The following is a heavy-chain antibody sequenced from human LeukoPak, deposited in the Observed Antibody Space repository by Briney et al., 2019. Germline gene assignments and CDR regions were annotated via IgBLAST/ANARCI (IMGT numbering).Heavy chain of an antibody. CDR2: IWYDGSNE. Sequence: GRSLRLSCAASGFTFNTYGMHWVRKAQGKGLEWVALIWYDGSNENYADSVKGRFTISRDNSRNTLYLQMNSLRGEDTAVYYCARGGLAIAEATTSWYLDYWGQGTLVTVSS. V-gene: IGHV3-33*01. CDR3: ARGGLAIAEATTSWYLDY. CDR1: GFTFNTYG. D-gene: IGHD1-26*01. J-gene: IGHJ4*02.